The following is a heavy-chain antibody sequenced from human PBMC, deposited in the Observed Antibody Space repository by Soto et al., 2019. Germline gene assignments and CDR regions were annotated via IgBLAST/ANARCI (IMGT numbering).Heavy chain of an antibody. V-gene: IGHV5-10-1*01. CDR1: GYSFTSYW. J-gene: IGHJ6*02. CDR2: IDPSDSYT. Sequence: LKISCKGSGYSFTSYWISWVRQMSGKGLEWMGRIDPSDSYTNYSPSFQGHVTISADKSISTAYLQWSSLKASDTAMYYCARLSSSSDYYYGMDVWGQGTTVTVSS. D-gene: IGHD6-6*01. CDR3: ARLSSSSDYYYGMDV.